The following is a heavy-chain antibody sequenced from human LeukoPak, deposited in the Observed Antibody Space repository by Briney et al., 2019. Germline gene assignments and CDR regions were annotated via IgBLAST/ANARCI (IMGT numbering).Heavy chain of an antibody. CDR3: ARMDDAFDI. CDR1: GYPISSRYY. J-gene: IGHJ3*02. D-gene: IGHD5-24*01. V-gene: IGHV4-38-2*01. CDR2: IYHSGRT. Sequence: PSEALPLSFAIPGYPISSRYYWTWIRQPPGLGLEWIGSIYHSGRTYYNPSLKSRVTISVETSKNQCSLKLSSMTAADTAVYYCARMDDAFDIWGQGTMVTVSS.